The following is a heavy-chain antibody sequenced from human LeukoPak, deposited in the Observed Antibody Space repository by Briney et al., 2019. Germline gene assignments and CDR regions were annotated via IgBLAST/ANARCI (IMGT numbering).Heavy chain of an antibody. CDR1: GGSISSYY. CDR2: IFYSGST. D-gene: IGHD2-15*01. Sequence: SETLSLTCTVSGGSISSYYRSWIRQPPGKGLEWIGYIFYSGSTNYNPSLKSRVTISVDTSKNQFSLKLSSVTAADTAVYYCARERYCSGDTCFVDAFDIWGQGTMVTVSS. J-gene: IGHJ3*02. CDR3: ARERYCSGDTCFVDAFDI. V-gene: IGHV4-59*01.